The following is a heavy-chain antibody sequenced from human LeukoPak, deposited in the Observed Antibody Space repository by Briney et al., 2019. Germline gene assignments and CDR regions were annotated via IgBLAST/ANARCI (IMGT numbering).Heavy chain of an antibody. J-gene: IGHJ4*02. Sequence: ASVKVSCKASGYTFTSYYMHWVRQAPGQGLEWMGIINPSGGSTSYAQKLQGRVTMTRDMSTSTAYMELSSLRSEDTAVYYCARSGYSYGYGMGYWGQGTLVTVSS. V-gene: IGHV1-46*01. CDR2: INPSGGST. CDR1: GYTFTSYY. D-gene: IGHD5-18*01. CDR3: ARSGYSYGYGMGY.